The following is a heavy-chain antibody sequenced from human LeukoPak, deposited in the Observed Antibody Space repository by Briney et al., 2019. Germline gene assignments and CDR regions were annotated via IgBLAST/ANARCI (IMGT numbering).Heavy chain of an antibody. D-gene: IGHD1-26*01. V-gene: IGHV5-10-1*01. CDR3: ARHSATNRGPPDN. J-gene: IGHJ4*02. Sequence: GESLKISCKGSGYSFTSYWISWGRQMPGKGREGMGRIDPSDAYTNYSPSFQGHVTISADKSISTAYLQWSSLKASDTAMYYCARHSATNRGPPDNWGQGTLVTVSS. CDR2: IDPSDAYT. CDR1: GYSFTSYW.